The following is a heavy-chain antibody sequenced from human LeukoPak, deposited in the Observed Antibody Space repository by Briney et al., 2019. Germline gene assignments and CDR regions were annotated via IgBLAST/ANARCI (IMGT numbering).Heavy chain of an antibody. V-gene: IGHV1-24*01. J-gene: IGHJ4*02. CDR3: ARSAVVLPYYFDS. CDR2: FDPEDGKA. D-gene: IGHD6-19*01. Sequence: ASVKVSCKVSGHTLTGLSTHWVRQAPGKGLEWMGFFDPEDGKAISAQDFQGRISITEDTSTDTVHMELTSLTSEDTAVYYCARSAVVLPYYFDSWGQGTLVTVSS. CDR1: GHTLTGLS.